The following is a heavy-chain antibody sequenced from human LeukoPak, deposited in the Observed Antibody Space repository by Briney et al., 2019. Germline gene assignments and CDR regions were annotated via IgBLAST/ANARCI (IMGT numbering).Heavy chain of an antibody. CDR2: ISSSSSYI. CDR1: GFTFSSYS. J-gene: IGHJ4*02. V-gene: IGHV3-21*01. Sequence: GGSLRLSCAASGFTFSSYSMNWVRQAPGKGLEWVSFISSSSSYIHYADSVKGRFTISRDNAKNTLYLQMNSLRAEDTAVYYCARESGWAGLSTDYWGQGTLVTVSS. D-gene: IGHD3-16*02. CDR3: ARESGWAGLSTDY.